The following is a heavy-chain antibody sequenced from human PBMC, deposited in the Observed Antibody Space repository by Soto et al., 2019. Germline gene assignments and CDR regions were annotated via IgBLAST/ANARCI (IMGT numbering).Heavy chain of an antibody. CDR2: INPNSGGT. CDR1: GYTFTGYY. J-gene: IGHJ6*02. CDR3: AKGQLVSGSYYYYGMEV. Sequence: ASLKVSCKASGYTFTGYYMHWVRQAPGQGLEWMGWINPNSGGTNYAQKFQGWVTMTRDTSISTAYMELSRLRSDDTAVYYCAKGQLVSGSYYYYGMEVWGQGTTVTVSS. D-gene: IGHD6-13*01. V-gene: IGHV1-2*04.